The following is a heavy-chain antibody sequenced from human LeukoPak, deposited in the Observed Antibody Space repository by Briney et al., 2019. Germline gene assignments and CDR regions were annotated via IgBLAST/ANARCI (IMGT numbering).Heavy chain of an antibody. CDR3: ARKVAVAMDLDY. CDR2: ITGAGSST. Sequence: SGGSLRLSCAPSGFTFTSYGMTWVRQLPGRGLEWVSSITGAGSSTKYADSVSGRFTISRDNSKNTLSLQMTGLRAEDTAVYYCARKVAVAMDLDYWGQGTLVTVSS. V-gene: IGHV3-23*01. J-gene: IGHJ4*02. CDR1: GFTFTSYG. D-gene: IGHD5-18*01.